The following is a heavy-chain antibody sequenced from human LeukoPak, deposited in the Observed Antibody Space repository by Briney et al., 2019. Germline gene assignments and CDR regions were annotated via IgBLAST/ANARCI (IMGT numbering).Heavy chain of an antibody. CDR2: ISGSGGST. CDR1: GFTFSSYA. CDR3: AKAGGVSSSWYSYFDY. J-gene: IGHJ4*02. Sequence: PGGSLRLSCAASGFTFSSYAMSWVRQAPGKGLEWVSAISGSGGSTYYADSVKGRFTISRDNSKNTLYLQMNSLRAEDTAVYYCAKAGGVSSSWYSYFDYWGQGTLVTVSS. V-gene: IGHV3-23*01. D-gene: IGHD6-13*01.